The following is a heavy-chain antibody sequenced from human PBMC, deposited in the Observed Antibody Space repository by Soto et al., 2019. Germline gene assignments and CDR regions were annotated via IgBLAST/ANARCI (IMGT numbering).Heavy chain of an antibody. Sequence: CKASGYIIKNYWIGWVRQMPGQGLEGMVIIFPDDSDTRYSPSFQGHVTISVDKSISTAYVQWSSLKASDSAIYYCFRGGVTSRTFDYWGQGTLVTVSS. V-gene: IGHV5-51*01. CDR2: IFPDDSDT. J-gene: IGHJ4*02. CDR3: FRGGVTSRTFDY. CDR1: GYIIKNYW. D-gene: IGHD3-16*01.